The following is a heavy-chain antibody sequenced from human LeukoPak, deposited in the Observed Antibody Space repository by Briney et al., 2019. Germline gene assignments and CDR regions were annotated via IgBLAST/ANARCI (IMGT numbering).Heavy chain of an antibody. Sequence: ASVKVSCKASGYTFTSYDINWVRQATGQGLEWMGWMNPNSGNTGYAQKFQGRVTITRNTSISTAYMEPSSLRSEDTAVYYCARRLVGSLDYYYYMDAWGKGTTVTVSS. D-gene: IGHD1-1*01. CDR1: GYTFTSYD. CDR2: MNPNSGNT. V-gene: IGHV1-8*03. J-gene: IGHJ6*03. CDR3: ARRLVGSLDYYYYMDA.